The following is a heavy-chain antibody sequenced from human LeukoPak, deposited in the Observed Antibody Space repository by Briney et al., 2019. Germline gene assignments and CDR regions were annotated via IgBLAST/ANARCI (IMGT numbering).Heavy chain of an antibody. J-gene: IGHJ5*02. CDR1: GYTFTGYY. D-gene: IGHD6-13*01. CDR2: INPNSGGT. Sequence: GASVKVSCKASGYTFTGYYMHWVRQAPGQGLEWMGWINPNSGGTNYAQKFQGRVTMARDTSISTAYMELSRLRSDDTAVYYCARAGGGIAAAGTQFDPWGQGTLVTVPS. V-gene: IGHV1-2*02. CDR3: ARAGGGIAAAGTQFDP.